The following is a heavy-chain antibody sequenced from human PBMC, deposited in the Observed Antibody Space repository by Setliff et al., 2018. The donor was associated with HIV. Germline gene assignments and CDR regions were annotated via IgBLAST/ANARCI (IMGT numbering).Heavy chain of an antibody. Sequence: SETLSLTCAVYGGSLSSSYWTWIRQAPGKGLEWIGEINHSGSTYYNPSVKSRVTISVDTSKNQFPLKLSSVTAADTAIYFCARETSESDVYLDSWGQGALVTVSS. J-gene: IGHJ4*02. CDR1: GGSLSSSY. CDR2: INHSGST. CDR3: ARETSESDVYLDS. V-gene: IGHV4-34*01.